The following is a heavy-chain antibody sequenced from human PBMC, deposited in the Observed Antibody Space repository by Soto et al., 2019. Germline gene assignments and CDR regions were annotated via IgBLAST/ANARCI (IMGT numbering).Heavy chain of an antibody. D-gene: IGHD6-19*01. V-gene: IGHV3-30*03. CDR3: VAGQYFFDY. Sequence: GGSLRLSCAASGFSFSSYGVQWVRQAPGKGLEWVAVISYDGSNKYYADSVKDRFTISRDNSKKTLYLQMNSLRADDTAVYYCVAGQYFFDYCGQGTLVTVSS. CDR2: ISYDGSNK. J-gene: IGHJ4*02. CDR1: GFSFSSYG.